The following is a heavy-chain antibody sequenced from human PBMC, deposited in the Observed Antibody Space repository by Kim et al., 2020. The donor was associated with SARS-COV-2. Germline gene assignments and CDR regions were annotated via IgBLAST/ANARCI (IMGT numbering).Heavy chain of an antibody. V-gene: IGHV1-18*01. CDR2: ISAYNGNT. D-gene: IGHD3-22*01. CDR1: GYTFTSYG. CDR3: ARDIGRNYYDSSGYYYSAFDI. J-gene: IGHJ3*02. Sequence: ASVKVSCKASGYTFTSYGISWVRQAHGQGLEWMGWISAYNGNTNYAQKLQGRVTMTTDTSTSTAYMELRSLRSDDTAVYYCARDIGRNYYDSSGYYYSAFDIWGQGTMVTVSS.